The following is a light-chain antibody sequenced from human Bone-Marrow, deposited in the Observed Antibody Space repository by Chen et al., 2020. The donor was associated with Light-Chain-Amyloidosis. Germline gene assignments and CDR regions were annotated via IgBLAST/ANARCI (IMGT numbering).Light chain of an antibody. CDR3: SSITDSTTWV. CDR2: DVN. J-gene: IGLJ3*02. CDR1: SSDIGGNKY. Sequence: QSALSQPASVSGSPGQSITISCTESSSDIGGNKYVSWYQHYPGKAPRLMIYDVNNRPSGVSIRFSGSKSGSTASLTISGLQAEDEAAYYCSSITDSTTWVFGGGTKVTVL. V-gene: IGLV2-14*03.